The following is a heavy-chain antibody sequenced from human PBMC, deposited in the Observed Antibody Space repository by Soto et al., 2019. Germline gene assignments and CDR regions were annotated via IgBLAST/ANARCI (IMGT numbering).Heavy chain of an antibody. Sequence: QVQLVQSGAEVKKPGASVKVSCKASGYTFTSYAIHWVRQAPGQRLEWMGWINAGNGNTKYSQKFQGRVTIARDTSASTAYMERSSLRSEAAVVYCCARGDSSSWYYLDYWGQGTLVTVSS. V-gene: IGHV1-3*01. D-gene: IGHD6-13*01. CDR3: ARGDSSSWYYLDY. CDR2: INAGNGNT. J-gene: IGHJ4*02. CDR1: GYTFTSYA.